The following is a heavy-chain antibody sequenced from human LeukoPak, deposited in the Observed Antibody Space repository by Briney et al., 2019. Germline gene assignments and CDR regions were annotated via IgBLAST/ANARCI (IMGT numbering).Heavy chain of an antibody. V-gene: IGHV3-23*01. CDR1: GFTFSSYA. CDR2: ISGSGGST. D-gene: IGHD6-6*01. J-gene: IGHJ4*02. CDR3: AKDTEYSSSSGFDY. Sequence: GGSLRLSCAASGFTFSSYAMSWVRQAPGKGLEWVPAISGSGGSTYYADSVKGRFTISRDNSKNTLYLQMNSLRAEDTAVYYCAKDTEYSSSSGFDYWGQGTLVTVSS.